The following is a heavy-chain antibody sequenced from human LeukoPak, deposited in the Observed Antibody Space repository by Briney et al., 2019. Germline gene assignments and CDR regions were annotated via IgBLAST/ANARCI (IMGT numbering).Heavy chain of an antibody. J-gene: IGHJ4*02. Sequence: SETLSLTCTVSGGSISTYYWSWIRQPPGKRLEWIGSVCDSGSTKYNPSLKSRVTISVDTSKNQFSPKLSSVTAADTAVYYCARHAGYSYDYWGQGTRVTVSS. D-gene: IGHD6-13*01. CDR2: VCDSGST. CDR1: GGSISTYY. CDR3: ARHAGYSYDY. V-gene: IGHV4-59*01.